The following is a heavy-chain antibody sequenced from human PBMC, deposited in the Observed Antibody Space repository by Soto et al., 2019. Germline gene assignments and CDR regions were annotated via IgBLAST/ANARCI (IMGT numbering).Heavy chain of an antibody. CDR3: ARIRMVGGATDASDI. CDR1: GFSLSNARMG. J-gene: IGHJ3*02. CDR2: IFSNDEK. V-gene: IGHV2-26*01. D-gene: IGHD1-26*01. Sequence: QVTLKESGPVLVNPTETLTLTCTVSGFSLSNARMGVSWIRQPPGKALEWLAHIFSNDEKSYSTSLKSRLTISKDTSKSQVVLTMTNMDPVDTATYYCARIRMVGGATDASDIWGQGTMVTVSS.